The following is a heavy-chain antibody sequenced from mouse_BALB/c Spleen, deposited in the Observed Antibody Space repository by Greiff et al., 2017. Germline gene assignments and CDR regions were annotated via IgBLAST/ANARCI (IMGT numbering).Heavy chain of an antibody. D-gene: IGHD2-13*01. CDR2: IYPYNGGT. V-gene: IGHV1S29*02. CDR3: ARGDYWFAY. Sequence: EVKLVESGPELVKPGASVKISCKASGYTFTDYNMHWVKQSHGKSLEWIGYIYPYNGGTGYNQKFKSKATLTVDNSSSTAYMELRSLTSEDSAVYYCARGDYWFAYWGQGTLVTVSA. J-gene: IGHJ3*01. CDR1: GYTFTDYN.